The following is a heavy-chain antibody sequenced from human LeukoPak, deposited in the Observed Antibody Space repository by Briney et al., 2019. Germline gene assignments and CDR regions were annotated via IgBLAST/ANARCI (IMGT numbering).Heavy chain of an antibody. CDR3: ARQHCGGYYSCWLDP. CDR2: IYPGDSDT. CDR1: GYSFTSYW. J-gene: IGHJ5*02. Sequence: GESLKISCKGSGYSFTSYWIGWVRQMPGKGLEWMGIIYPGDSDTRYSPSFQGQVTISADKSISTAYLQWSSLKASDTAMYYCARQHCGGYYSCWLDPWGQGTLVTVSS. D-gene: IGHD2-21*02. V-gene: IGHV5-51*01.